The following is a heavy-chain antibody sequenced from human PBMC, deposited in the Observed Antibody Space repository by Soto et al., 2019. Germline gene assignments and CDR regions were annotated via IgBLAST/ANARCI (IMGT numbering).Heavy chain of an antibody. CDR2: IDPSDSYL. V-gene: IGHV5-10-1*01. J-gene: IGHJ5*02. Sequence: PGESLKISCKVSGYTFTNNWISWVRQMPGKGLEWMGRIDPSDSYLNYSPSFQGHVTISAGKSTNTAYLHFSSLKASDTAVYYCPRHRGFGSLSYIDHWGQGTLVTVSS. CDR1: GYTFTNNW. D-gene: IGHD3-10*01. CDR3: PRHRGFGSLSYIDH.